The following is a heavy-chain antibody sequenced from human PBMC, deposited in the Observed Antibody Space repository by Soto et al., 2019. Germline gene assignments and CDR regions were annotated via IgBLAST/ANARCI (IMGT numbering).Heavy chain of an antibody. CDR3: ARGIVAAAGTGWFDP. J-gene: IGHJ5*02. CDR1: GGSFSGYY. CDR2: IDHSGST. D-gene: IGHD6-13*01. Sequence: QVQLQQWGAGLLKPSETLSLTCAVYGGSFSGYYWSWIRQPPGKGLEWIGEIDHSGSTNYNPSLTSRVTISVDTSKNQFSLKLSSVTAADTAGYYCARGIVAAAGTGWFDPWGQGTLVTVSS. V-gene: IGHV4-34*01.